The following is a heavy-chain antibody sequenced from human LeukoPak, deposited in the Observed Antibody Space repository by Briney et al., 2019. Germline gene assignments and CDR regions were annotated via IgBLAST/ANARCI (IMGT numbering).Heavy chain of an antibody. Sequence: SETLSLTCTVSGGSISSYYWSWIRQPPGKGLEWIGYIYYSGSTNYNPSLNSRVTISVDTSKNQFSLKLSSVTAADTAVYYCARVGYCSHGSCLRLDWYFDLWGRGTLVTVSS. CDR3: ARVGYCSHGSCLRLDWYFDL. CDR2: IYYSGST. D-gene: IGHD2-15*01. CDR1: GGSISSYY. V-gene: IGHV4-59*08. J-gene: IGHJ2*01.